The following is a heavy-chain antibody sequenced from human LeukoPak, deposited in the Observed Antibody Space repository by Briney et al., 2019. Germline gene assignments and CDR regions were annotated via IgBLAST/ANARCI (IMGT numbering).Heavy chain of an antibody. Sequence: ASVKVSCKASGYTFSGYYIHWVRQAPGQGLEWMGWINPDSGGTNYAQKFQGRVTMTRDTSISTVYMELSRLISDDTAVYYCARGDEAAAGFYYYYMDVWGKGTTVTISS. CDR3: ARGDEAAAGFYYYYMDV. CDR2: INPDSGGT. D-gene: IGHD6-13*01. CDR1: GYTFSGYY. V-gene: IGHV1-2*02. J-gene: IGHJ6*03.